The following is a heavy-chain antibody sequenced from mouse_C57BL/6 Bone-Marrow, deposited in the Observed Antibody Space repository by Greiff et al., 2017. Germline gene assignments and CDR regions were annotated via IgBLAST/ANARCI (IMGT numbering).Heavy chain of an antibody. CDR1: GYTFTSYW. V-gene: IGHV1-69*01. CDR3: ARGPYYYGSSYFDD. Sequence: VQLQQPGAELVMPGASVKLSCKASGYTFTSYWMHWVKQRPGQGLEWIGEIDPSDSYTNYNQKFKGKSTLTVDKSSSTAYMQLSSLTSEDSAVYYCARGPYYYGSSYFDDWGKGTTLTVSS. D-gene: IGHD1-1*01. CDR2: IDPSDSYT. J-gene: IGHJ2*01.